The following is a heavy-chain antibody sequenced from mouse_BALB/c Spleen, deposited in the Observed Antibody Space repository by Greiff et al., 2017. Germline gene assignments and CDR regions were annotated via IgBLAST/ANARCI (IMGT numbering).Heavy chain of an antibody. V-gene: IGHV5-4*02. Sequence: DVKLVESGGGLVKPGGSLKLSCAASGFTFSDYYMYWVRQTPEKRLEWVATISDGGSYTYYPDSVKGRFTISRDNAKNNLYLQMSSLKSEDTAMYYCARDDGSTPFDYWGQGTTLTVSS. CDR2: ISDGGSYT. D-gene: IGHD1-1*01. CDR3: ARDDGSTPFDY. J-gene: IGHJ2*01. CDR1: GFTFSDYY.